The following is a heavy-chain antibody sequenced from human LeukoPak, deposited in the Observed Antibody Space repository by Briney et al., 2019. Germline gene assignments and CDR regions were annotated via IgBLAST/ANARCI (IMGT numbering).Heavy chain of an antibody. V-gene: IGHV3-21*01. Sequence: HGGSLRLSCAASGFTFSSYSMNWVRQAPGNGLEWVSSFSSSTSYIYYADSVKGRFTISRDNAKNSLYLQMNSLRAEDTAVYYCARAGTRGYCSSTSCYERYWGQGTLVTVSS. J-gene: IGHJ4*02. CDR1: GFTFSSYS. D-gene: IGHD2-2*01. CDR2: FSSSTSYI. CDR3: ARAGTRGYCSSTSCYERY.